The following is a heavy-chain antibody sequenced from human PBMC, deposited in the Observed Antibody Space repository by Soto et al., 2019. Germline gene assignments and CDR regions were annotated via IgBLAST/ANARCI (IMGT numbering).Heavy chain of an antibody. V-gene: IGHV1-69*13. CDR1: GGTFSSYA. D-gene: IGHD6-19*01. CDR2: IIPIFGTA. Sequence: VASVKVSCKASGGTFSSYAISWVRQAPGQGLEWMGGIIPIFGTANYAQKFQGRVTITADESTSTAYMEMSSLRSEDTAVYYCARGRFTAVAGSNYYGMDVWGQGTTVTVSS. CDR3: ARGRFTAVAGSNYYGMDV. J-gene: IGHJ6*02.